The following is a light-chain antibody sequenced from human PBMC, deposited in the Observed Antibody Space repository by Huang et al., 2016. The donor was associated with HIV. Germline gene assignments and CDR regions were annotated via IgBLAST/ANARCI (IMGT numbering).Light chain of an antibody. J-gene: IGKJ2*01. CDR1: RGVGNW. V-gene: IGKV1-12*01. CDR3: QQTTSFSST. Sequence: DIQMTQSPSSVSASVGDTFTINCRASRGVGNWLAWYQQTAGKAPKLLIYAASSLQGGVPSRFSGSGSGTDFTLTIRNLQPEDFATYYCQQTTSFSSTFGQGTKVEI. CDR2: AAS.